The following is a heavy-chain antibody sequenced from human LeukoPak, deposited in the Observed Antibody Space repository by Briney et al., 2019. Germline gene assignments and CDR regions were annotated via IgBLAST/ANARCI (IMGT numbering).Heavy chain of an antibody. Sequence: PGESLKISCRGSGYTFTTYWIGWVRQMPGKGLEWMGINYPGDSDTRYSPSFQGQVTMSADKSINTAYLQWSSLKASDTAMYYCARRRGCSSSSCPPDYWGQGTLVTVSS. CDR3: ARRRGCSSSSCPPDY. J-gene: IGHJ4*02. CDR1: GYTFTTYW. CDR2: NYPGDSDT. D-gene: IGHD2-2*01. V-gene: IGHV5-51*01.